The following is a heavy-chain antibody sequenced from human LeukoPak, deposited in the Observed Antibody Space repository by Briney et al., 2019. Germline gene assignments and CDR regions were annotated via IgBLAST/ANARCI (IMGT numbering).Heavy chain of an antibody. CDR2: ISSSGTTI. CDR3: ASRRTVTSTDFHAFDI. D-gene: IGHD4-17*01. Sequence: GGSLRLSCAPSGFTFSDFYMSWIRQAPGKGLEWLSYISSSGTTIYYADSVKGRFTISRDNAKNSLYLQMNSLRVEDTAVYYCASRRTVTSTDFHAFDIWGLGTVVTVSS. CDR1: GFTFSDFY. V-gene: IGHV3-11*01. J-gene: IGHJ3*02.